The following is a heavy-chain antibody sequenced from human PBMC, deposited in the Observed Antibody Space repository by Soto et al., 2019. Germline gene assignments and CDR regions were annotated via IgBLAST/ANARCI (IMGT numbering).Heavy chain of an antibody. CDR2: IYHSGSS. CDR3: ARQLFSSDYFYYFDY. CDR1: GYSISSGYY. V-gene: IGHV4-38-2*02. Sequence: SETLSLTCTVSGYSISSGYYWGWIRQPPGKGLEWIGSIYHSGSSYYNPSLKSRVTILVDTSKNQFALKLSSVTAADTAVYNCARQLFSSDYFYYFDYWGQGALVTVSS. J-gene: IGHJ4*02. D-gene: IGHD6-19*01.